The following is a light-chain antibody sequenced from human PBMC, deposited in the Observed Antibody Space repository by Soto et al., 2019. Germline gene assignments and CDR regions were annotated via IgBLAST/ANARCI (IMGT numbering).Light chain of an antibody. Sequence: QSALTQPRSLSGSPGQSVTISCTGTNSDVGGYNSVSWYQHLPGKAPKLMISAVSQRPSGVPDRFSGSKSGNTASLTISGLQADDEADYFCCSYTASDLWVFGGGTKVTVL. CDR1: NSDVGGYNS. J-gene: IGLJ3*02. CDR3: CSYTASDLWV. V-gene: IGLV2-11*01. CDR2: AVS.